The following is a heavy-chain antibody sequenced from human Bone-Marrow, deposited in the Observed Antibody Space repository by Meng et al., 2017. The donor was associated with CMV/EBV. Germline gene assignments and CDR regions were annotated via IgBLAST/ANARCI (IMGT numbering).Heavy chain of an antibody. D-gene: IGHD5-24*01. V-gene: IGHV1-2*02. CDR1: GYTFTGYY. CDR2: INPNSGGT. J-gene: IGHJ4*02. CDR3: ARVPPGGYNYGSFDY. Sequence: ASVKVSCKASGYTFTGYYMHWVRQAPGQGLEWMGWINPNSGGTNYAQKFQGRVTMTRDTSISTAYMELSRLRSDDTAVYYCARVPPGGYNYGSFDYWGQGPLVPVSS.